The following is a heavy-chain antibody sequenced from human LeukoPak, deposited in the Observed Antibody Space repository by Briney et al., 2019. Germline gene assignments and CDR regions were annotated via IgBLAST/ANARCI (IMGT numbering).Heavy chain of an antibody. J-gene: IGHJ6*02. Sequence: ASVKVSCTASGYSLTSFDINWVRQGSGQGLEWMGWTNPKRGSTGYAPTFQGRVTITRDTSIDTAFMELSSLRPDDTAVYYCARGGSSSSYYNNYGMDVWGQGTTITVS. V-gene: IGHV1-8*01. CDR2: TNPKRGST. CDR1: GYSLTSFD. D-gene: IGHD6-13*01. CDR3: ARGGSSSSYYNNYGMDV.